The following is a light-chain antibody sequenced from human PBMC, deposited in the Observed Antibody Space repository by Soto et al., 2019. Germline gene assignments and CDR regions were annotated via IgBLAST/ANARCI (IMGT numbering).Light chain of an antibody. CDR1: ESVSTY. J-gene: IGKJ4*01. V-gene: IGKV3-11*01. CDR2: DTS. Sequence: EVVLAQSPATLPLSQGEKATLSCTASESVSTYLAWYQQKPGQSPRLLIYDTSRRATGIPARFSGSGSGTDFTLTISSLEPEDFVVYYCQQRSNWPLTFGGGTKVDIK. CDR3: QQRSNWPLT.